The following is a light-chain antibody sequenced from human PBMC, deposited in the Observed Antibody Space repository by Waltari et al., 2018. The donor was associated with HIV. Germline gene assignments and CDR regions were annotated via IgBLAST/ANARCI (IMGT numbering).Light chain of an antibody. CDR3: QQYNNWPRT. CDR2: GAS. Sequence: EIVLTQSPGTLSLSPGERATLSCRASQSVSSSYLAWYQQKPGQAPRLLIYGASTRATGIPARFSGSVSGTDFTLTISSLQSEDFAVYYCQQYNNWPRTFGQGTKVEI. J-gene: IGKJ1*01. CDR1: QSVSSSY. V-gene: IGKV3-15*01.